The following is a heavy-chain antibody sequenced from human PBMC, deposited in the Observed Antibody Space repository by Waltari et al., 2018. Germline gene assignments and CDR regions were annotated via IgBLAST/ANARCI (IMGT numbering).Heavy chain of an antibody. Sequence: EVHLEESGGALVKPGGSLRLSCAASGFTLSYAWMGWVRQAPGKGLEWVGHVKSESDAGTTNYAAPVKGRFTISRDDSKNKLYLQMSSLKTEDTAVYYCTTGGWFNWDRYYFDYWGRGTLVTVSS. V-gene: IGHV3-15*02. D-gene: IGHD1-1*01. CDR3: TTGGWFNWDRYYFDY. CDR2: VKSESDAGTT. J-gene: IGHJ4*02. CDR1: GFTLSYAW.